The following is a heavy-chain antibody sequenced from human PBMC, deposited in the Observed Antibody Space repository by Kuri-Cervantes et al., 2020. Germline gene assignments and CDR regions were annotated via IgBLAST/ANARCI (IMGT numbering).Heavy chain of an antibody. CDR2: ISGSGGST. V-gene: IGHV3-23*01. CDR3: ARGLLWFGELFLPQFDY. CDR1: GFTFSSYA. J-gene: IGHJ4*02. D-gene: IGHD3-10*01. Sequence: GGSLRLSCAASGFTFSSYAVSWVRQAPGKGLEWVSAISGSGGSTYYADSVKGRFTISRDNSKNTLYVQMNSLRAEDTAVYYCARGLLWFGELFLPQFDYWGQGTLVTVSS.